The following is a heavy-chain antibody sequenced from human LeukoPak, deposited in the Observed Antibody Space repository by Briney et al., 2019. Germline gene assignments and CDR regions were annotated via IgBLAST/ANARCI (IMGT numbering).Heavy chain of an antibody. Sequence: SQTLSLTCTVYGGSFSGYYWSWIRQPPGKGLEWIGEINHSGSTNYNPSLKSRVTISVDTSKNQFSLKLSSVTAADTAVYYCASWNNWFDPWGQGTLVTVSS. CDR1: GGSFSGYY. V-gene: IGHV4-34*01. D-gene: IGHD3-3*01. CDR2: INHSGST. CDR3: ASWNNWFDP. J-gene: IGHJ5*02.